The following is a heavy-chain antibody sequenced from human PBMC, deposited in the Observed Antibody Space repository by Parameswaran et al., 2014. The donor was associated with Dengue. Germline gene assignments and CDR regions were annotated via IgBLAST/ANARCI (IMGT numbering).Heavy chain of an antibody. V-gene: IGHV3-66*01. D-gene: IGHD4-23*01. CDR3: ARSYGGAPNDAFDI. Sequence: VRQMPGKGLEWVSVIYSGGSTYYADSVKGRFTISRDNSKNTLYLQMNSLRAEDTAVYYCARSYGGAPNDAFDIWGQGTMVTVSS. J-gene: IGHJ3*02. CDR2: IYSGGST.